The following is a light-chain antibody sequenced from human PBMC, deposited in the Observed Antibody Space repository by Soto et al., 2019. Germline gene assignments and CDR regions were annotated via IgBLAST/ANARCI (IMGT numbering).Light chain of an antibody. CDR3: QQRGNWPYT. Sequence: EIVLTQSPATLSLSPGERATRSCRASQSVGSYLAWYQQKPGQAPRLLIYDASNRATGVPARFSGSGSGTDFTLTISSLEPEDFAVYYCQQRGNWPYTFGQGTKLEIK. CDR2: DAS. CDR1: QSVGSY. V-gene: IGKV3-11*01. J-gene: IGKJ2*01.